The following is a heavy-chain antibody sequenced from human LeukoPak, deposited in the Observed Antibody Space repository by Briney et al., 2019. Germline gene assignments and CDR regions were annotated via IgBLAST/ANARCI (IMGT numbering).Heavy chain of an antibody. CDR3: ASPRADYGDYFDY. CDR2: ISYDGSNK. D-gene: IGHD3-16*01. J-gene: IGHJ4*02. V-gene: IGHV3-30-3*01. Sequence: GGSLRLSCAASGFTFSSYAMHWVRQAPGKGLEWVAVISYDGSNKYYADSVKGRFTISRDNSKNTLYLQMNSLRAEDTAVYYCASPRADYGDYFDYGAQGTLVTVSS. CDR1: GFTFSSYA.